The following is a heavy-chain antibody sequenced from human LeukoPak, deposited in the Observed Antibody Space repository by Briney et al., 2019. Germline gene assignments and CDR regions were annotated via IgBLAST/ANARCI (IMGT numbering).Heavy chain of an antibody. CDR1: GGSFSGYY. CDR2: INHSGST. Sequence: SETLSLTCAVYGGSFSGYYWSWIRQPPGKGLEWIGEINHSGSTNYNPSLKSRVTISVDTSKNQFSLKLSSVTAADTAVYYCARDKGWFYYWGQGTLVTVSS. D-gene: IGHD2-15*01. CDR3: ARDKGWFYY. V-gene: IGHV4-34*01. J-gene: IGHJ4*02.